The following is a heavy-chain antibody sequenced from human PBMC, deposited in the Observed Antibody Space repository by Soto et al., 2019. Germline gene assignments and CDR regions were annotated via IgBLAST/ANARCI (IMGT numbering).Heavy chain of an antibody. Sequence: LRLSCAASGISVNNNYMSWVRQAPGKGLEWVSVLYSNGGTHYADSLKGRFTISRDTSRNTVFLNMSSLRPEDTAVYYCARGYCSGGSCYVFDFWGQGTKVTVSS. J-gene: IGHJ4*02. CDR2: LYSNGGT. V-gene: IGHV3-53*01. CDR1: GISVNNNY. D-gene: IGHD2-15*01. CDR3: ARGYCSGGSCYVFDF.